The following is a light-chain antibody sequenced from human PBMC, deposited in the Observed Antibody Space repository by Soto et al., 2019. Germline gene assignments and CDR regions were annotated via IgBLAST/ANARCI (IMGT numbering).Light chain of an antibody. J-gene: IGLJ1*01. CDR3: CSYSTGTTLDV. Sequence: QLVLTQPASVSGSPGQSITISCSGTNSDVGDYNLVSWYQQRPGKAPKLVIFDVSNRPSGVSDRFSGSKSGNTASLTISGLQAEDEGDYFCCSYSTGTTLDVFGSGTKLTVL. CDR2: DVS. V-gene: IGLV2-14*01. CDR1: NSDVGDYNL.